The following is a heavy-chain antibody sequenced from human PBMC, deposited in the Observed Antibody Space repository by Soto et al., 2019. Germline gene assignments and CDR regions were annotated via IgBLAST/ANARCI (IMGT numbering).Heavy chain of an antibody. CDR1: GGTFSSYA. J-gene: IGHJ5*02. CDR3: ARSDYSNYGWFDP. CDR2: IIPIFGTA. D-gene: IGHD4-4*01. Sequence: QVQLVQSGAEVKKPGSSVKVSCKASGGTFSSYAISWVRQAPGQGLEWMGGIIPIFGTANYAQKFQGIVTITADESTSKAYMALSSRRSEDTAVYYCARSDYSNYGWFDPLGQGTLVTVSS. V-gene: IGHV1-69*01.